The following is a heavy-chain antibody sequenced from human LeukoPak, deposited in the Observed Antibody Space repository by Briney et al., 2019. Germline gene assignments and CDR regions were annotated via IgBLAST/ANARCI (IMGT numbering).Heavy chain of an antibody. CDR3: ARENPSGYYNRPIDY. Sequence: SETLSLTCTVSGGSISSYYWSWIRQPPGKGLEWIGYIYYSGSIKYNPSLKSRVTMSVDTSKNQFSLKLSSVTAADTAIYYCARENPSGYYNRPIDYWGQGTLVTVSS. J-gene: IGHJ4*02. D-gene: IGHD3-22*01. CDR1: GGSISSYY. CDR2: IYYSGSI. V-gene: IGHV4-59*01.